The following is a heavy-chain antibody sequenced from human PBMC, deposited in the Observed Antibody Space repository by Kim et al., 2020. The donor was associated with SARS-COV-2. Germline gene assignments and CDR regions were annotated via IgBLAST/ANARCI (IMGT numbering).Heavy chain of an antibody. Sequence: GGSLRLSCAASGFTFSSFAMSWVRQAPGKGLEWVSGISSRGDNTYYADSVKGRFTISRDNSKNTLYLQMNSLRAEDSAVYYCAKHQPNSSGSLTPRFAFASWGQGTLVTVSS. CDR3: AKHQPNSSGSLTPRFAFAS. V-gene: IGHV3-23*01. CDR2: ISSRGDNT. J-gene: IGHJ4*02. CDR1: GFTFSSFA. D-gene: IGHD3-22*01.